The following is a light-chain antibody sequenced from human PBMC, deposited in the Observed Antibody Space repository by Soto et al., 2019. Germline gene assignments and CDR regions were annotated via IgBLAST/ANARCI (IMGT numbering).Light chain of an antibody. V-gene: IGKV3-11*01. CDR2: DAS. CDR1: QSVSSY. J-gene: IGKJ4*01. Sequence: EIVLTQSPATLSLSPGERATLSCRASQSVSSYLAWYQQQPGQAPRLRIYDASNSATGIPARFSGSGSGTDFTLTISSLEPEDFAVYYCKQHINGPSLTFGGGTTVEIK. CDR3: KQHINGPSLT.